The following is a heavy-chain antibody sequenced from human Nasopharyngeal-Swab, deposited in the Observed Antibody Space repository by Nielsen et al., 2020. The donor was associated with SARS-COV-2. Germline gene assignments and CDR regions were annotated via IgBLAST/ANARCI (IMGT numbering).Heavy chain of an antibody. J-gene: IGHJ4*02. D-gene: IGHD3-22*01. CDR2: IYYSGST. V-gene: IGHV4-31*03. CDR3: ASIYDSSGRYYFDY. Sequence: SETLSLTCTVSGGSISSGGYYWSWIRQHPGKGLEWIGYIYYSGSTYYNPSLKSRVTISVDTSKNQFSLKLSSVTAADTAVYYCASIYDSSGRYYFDYWGQGTLVTVSS. CDR1: GGSISSGGYY.